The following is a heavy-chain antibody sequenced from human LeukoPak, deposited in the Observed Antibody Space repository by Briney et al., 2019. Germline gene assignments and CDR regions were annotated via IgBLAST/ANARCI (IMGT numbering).Heavy chain of an antibody. D-gene: IGHD3-22*01. V-gene: IGHV3-21*01. Sequence: PGGSLRLSCAASGFTFSSYSMNWVRQAPGKGLEWVSSIGSSSSYIYYADSVKGRFTISRDNAKNSLYLQMNSLRAEDTAVYYCARDRHEHYYDSSGSGFDIWGQGTMVTVSS. CDR2: IGSSSSYI. CDR1: GFTFSSYS. J-gene: IGHJ3*02. CDR3: ARDRHEHYYDSSGSGFDI.